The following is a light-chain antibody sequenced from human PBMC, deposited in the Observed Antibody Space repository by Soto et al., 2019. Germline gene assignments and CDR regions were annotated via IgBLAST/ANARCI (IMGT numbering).Light chain of an antibody. Sequence: EIVLTQSPATLSLSPGERATLSCRASQSVSRYLAWYQQKPGQAPRLLIYDASNRATGIPARFSGSGSGTNFTLTISSLEPEDFAVYYCQQRSNWFLTFGGGTKVDIK. V-gene: IGKV3-11*01. J-gene: IGKJ4*01. CDR1: QSVSRY. CDR3: QQRSNWFLT. CDR2: DAS.